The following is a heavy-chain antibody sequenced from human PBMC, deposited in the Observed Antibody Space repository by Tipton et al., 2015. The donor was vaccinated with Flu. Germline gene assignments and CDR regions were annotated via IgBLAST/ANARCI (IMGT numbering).Heavy chain of an antibody. D-gene: IGHD6-13*01. J-gene: IGHJ4*02. CDR3: ARVGSAAAGTN. CDR1: GGSFSGYS. Sequence: TLSLTCAVYGGSFSGYSWSWIRQPPGKGLEWIGEINHSGSTNYNPSLKSRVTISVDTSKNQFSLKLSSVTAADTAVYYCARVGSAAAGTNWGQGTLVTVSS. V-gene: IGHV4-34*01. CDR2: INHSGST.